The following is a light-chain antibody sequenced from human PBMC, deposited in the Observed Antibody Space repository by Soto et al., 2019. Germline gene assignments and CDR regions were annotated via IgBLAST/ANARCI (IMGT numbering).Light chain of an antibody. J-gene: IGKJ1*01. Sequence: EIVMTQSPATLSVSPGERATLSCRASQSVSSNLAWYQQKPGQAPRLLIYGASTRATGIPARFSGSGSVTEFTLTISSLQSEDFAVYFCQQYNNWPPFGQGTKVEIK. V-gene: IGKV3-15*01. CDR1: QSVSSN. CDR3: QQYNNWPP. CDR2: GAS.